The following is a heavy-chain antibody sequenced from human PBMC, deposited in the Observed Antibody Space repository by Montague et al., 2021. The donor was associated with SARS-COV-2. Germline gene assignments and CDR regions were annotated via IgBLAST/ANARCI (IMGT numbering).Heavy chain of an antibody. CDR3: AREVRYYYDSSGPGAFDI. D-gene: IGHD3-22*01. J-gene: IGHJ3*02. V-gene: IGHV4-59*01. Sequence: SGTLSLTCTVSGGSISSYYWSWIRQPPGKGLEWIGYIYYSGSTNYNPSLKSRVTISVDTSKNQFSLKLSSVTAADTAVYYCAREVRYYYDSSGPGAFDIWGQGTMVTVSS. CDR2: IYYSGST. CDR1: GGSISSYY.